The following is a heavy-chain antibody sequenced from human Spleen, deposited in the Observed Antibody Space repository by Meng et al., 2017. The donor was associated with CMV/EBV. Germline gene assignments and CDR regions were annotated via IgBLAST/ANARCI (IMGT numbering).Heavy chain of an antibody. Sequence: SVKVSCKASRGSFSSFAFSWVRQAPGQGLEWMGGFIPIVGRPNYAQSFQGRVTIFKDDSTNTAYMDLTSLTSEDTAVYFCAGGLGTGSYYDAFDVWGQGTMVTVSS. V-gene: IGHV1-69*05. J-gene: IGHJ3*01. CDR2: FIPIVGRP. CDR1: RGSFSSFA. D-gene: IGHD3-22*01. CDR3: AGGLGTGSYYDAFDV.